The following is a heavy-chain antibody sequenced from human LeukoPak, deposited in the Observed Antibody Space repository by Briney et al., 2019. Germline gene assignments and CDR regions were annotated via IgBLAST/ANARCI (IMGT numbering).Heavy chain of an antibody. CDR1: GGSISSYY. CDR2: IYYSGST. V-gene: IGHV4-59*08. CDR3: ARGSGWTYYYYYYGMDV. Sequence: PSETLSLTCTVSGGSISSYYWSWIRHPPGKGLEWGGYIYYSGSTNYNPSLKSRVTISVDTSKNQFSLKLSSVTAADTAVYYCARGSGWTYYYYYYGMDVWGQGTTVTVSS. D-gene: IGHD6-19*01. J-gene: IGHJ6*02.